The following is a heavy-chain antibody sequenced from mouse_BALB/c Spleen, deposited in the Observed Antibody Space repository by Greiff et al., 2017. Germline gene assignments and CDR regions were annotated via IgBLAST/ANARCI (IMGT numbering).Heavy chain of an antibody. CDR3: TRNYGSSYFDY. Sequence: DVKLVESGGGLVQPGGSMKLSCVASGFTFSNYWMNWVRQSPEKGLEWVAEIRLKSNNYATHYAESVKGRFTISRDDSKSSVYLQMNNLRAEDTGIYYCTRNYGSSYFDYWGQGTTLTVSS. V-gene: IGHV6-6*02. CDR2: IRLKSNNYAT. J-gene: IGHJ2*01. CDR1: GFTFSNYW. D-gene: IGHD1-1*01.